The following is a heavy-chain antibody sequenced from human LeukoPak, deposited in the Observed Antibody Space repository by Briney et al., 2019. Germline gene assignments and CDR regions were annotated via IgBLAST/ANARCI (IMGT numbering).Heavy chain of an antibody. CDR2: MNPNSDNT. Sequence: ASVKVSCKASGYTFTNFDINWVRQATGQGLEWMGWMNPNSDNTGYAQKFQGRVTMTRNTSISTAYMELSSLRSEDTAVYYCARGLWSGSSGYYAPDYWGQGTLVTVSS. CDR3: ARGLWSGSSGYYAPDY. V-gene: IGHV1-8*01. CDR1: GYTFTNFD. D-gene: IGHD3-22*01. J-gene: IGHJ4*02.